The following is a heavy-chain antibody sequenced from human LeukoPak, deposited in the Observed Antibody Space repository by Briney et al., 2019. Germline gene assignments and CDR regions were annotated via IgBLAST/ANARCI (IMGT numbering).Heavy chain of an antibody. Sequence: ASVKVSCKASGYTFTSYDINWVRQATGQGLEWMGWMNPNSGNTGYAQKFQGRVTMTRNTSISTAYMELSSLRSEDTAVYYCARTPTYYDFWXGYYIVWFDPWGQGTLVTVSS. D-gene: IGHD3-3*01. CDR1: GYTFTSYD. CDR2: MNPNSGNT. J-gene: IGHJ5*02. CDR3: ARTPTYYDFWXGYYIVWFDP. V-gene: IGHV1-8*01.